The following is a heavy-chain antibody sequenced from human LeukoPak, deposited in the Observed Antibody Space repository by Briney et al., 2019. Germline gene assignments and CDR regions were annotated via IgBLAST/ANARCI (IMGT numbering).Heavy chain of an antibody. Sequence: GGSLRLSCAASGFTFSSYGMHWVRQAPGKGLEWVAVIWYDGSNKYYADSVKGRFTISRDNSKNTLYLQMNSLRAEDTAIYYCAKGATMVRGVTTLFLRVYLPFDYWGQGTLVTVSS. J-gene: IGHJ4*02. CDR1: GFTFSSYG. CDR3: AKGATMVRGVTTLFLRVYLPFDY. D-gene: IGHD3-10*01. CDR2: IWYDGSNK. V-gene: IGHV3-33*06.